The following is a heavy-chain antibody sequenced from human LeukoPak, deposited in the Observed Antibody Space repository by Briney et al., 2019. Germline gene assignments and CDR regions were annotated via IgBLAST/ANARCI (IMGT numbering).Heavy chain of an antibody. CDR1: GYTFTDYY. D-gene: IGHD5-18*01. Sequence: ASVKVSCKASGYTFTDYYIHWVRQAPGQGLEWMGWINPNSGGTNYAQKFQGRVTMTRATSISTAYMELSRLTSADTAVFYCARDLRDTSMARLYNFYSYMDVWGKGTTVTVS. J-gene: IGHJ6*03. V-gene: IGHV1-2*02. CDR3: ARDLRDTSMARLYNFYSYMDV. CDR2: INPNSGGT.